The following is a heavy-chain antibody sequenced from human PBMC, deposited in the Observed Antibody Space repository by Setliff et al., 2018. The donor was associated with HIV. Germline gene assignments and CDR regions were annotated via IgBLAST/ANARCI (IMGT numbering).Heavy chain of an antibody. D-gene: IGHD3-3*01. J-gene: IGHJ4*02. Sequence: SVKVSCKASGGTFSYGISWVRQAPGQGLEWMGGIIPILGIANYAQKFQGRVTITADESTSTAYMELRSLRSDDTAVYYCASSITLNYDVLSGLRAPLGYWGQGTLVTVSS. CDR3: ASSITLNYDVLSGLRAPLGY. V-gene: IGHV1-69*10. CDR2: IIPILGIA. CDR1: GGTFSYG.